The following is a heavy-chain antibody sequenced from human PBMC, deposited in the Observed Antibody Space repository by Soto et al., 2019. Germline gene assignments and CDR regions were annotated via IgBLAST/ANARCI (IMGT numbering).Heavy chain of an antibody. J-gene: IGHJ5*02. CDR1: GCSISSSSYY. D-gene: IGHD5-18*01. V-gene: IGHV4-39*01. Sequence: QLQLQESGPGLVKPSETLSLTCTVSGCSISSSSYYWGWIRQPPGKGLEWIGSIYYSGSTYYNPSLKSRVTISVDTYKNQFSLKLSSVTAADTAVYYCARHIDSYGYGNWFDTWGQGTLVTVSS. CDR2: IYYSGST. CDR3: ARHIDSYGYGNWFDT.